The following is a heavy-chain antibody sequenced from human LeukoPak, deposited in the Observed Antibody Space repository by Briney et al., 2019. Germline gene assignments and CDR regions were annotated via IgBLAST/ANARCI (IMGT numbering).Heavy chain of an antibody. J-gene: IGHJ3*02. Sequence: SETLSHTCTVSGGSISSYYWSWIRQPAGKGLEWIGRIYTSGSTNYNPSLKSRVTISVDTSKNQFSLKLSSVTAADTAVYYCARYCSSTSCYPMGRAAFDIWGQGTMVTVSS. D-gene: IGHD2-2*01. V-gene: IGHV4-4*07. CDR3: ARYCSSTSCYPMGRAAFDI. CDR1: GGSISSYY. CDR2: IYTSGST.